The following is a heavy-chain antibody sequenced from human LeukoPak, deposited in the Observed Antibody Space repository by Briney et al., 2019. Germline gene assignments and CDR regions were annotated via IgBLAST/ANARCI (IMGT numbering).Heavy chain of an antibody. D-gene: IGHD2-15*01. CDR2: ISGSGNST. J-gene: IGHJ4*02. V-gene: IGHV3-23*01. CDR3: AKVLVLVSANRYYFDY. CDR1: GFTFSNNA. Sequence: GGSLRLSCAASGFTFSNNAMSWVRQAPGKGLEWVSLISGSGNSTYYADSVKGRFTISRDNSNNMLYLQMNSLRAEDTAIYYCAKVLVLVSANRYYFDYWGQGTLVTVSS.